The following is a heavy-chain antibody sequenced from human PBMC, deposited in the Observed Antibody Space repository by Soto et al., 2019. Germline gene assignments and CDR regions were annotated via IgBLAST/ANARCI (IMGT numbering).Heavy chain of an antibody. D-gene: IGHD6-6*01. Sequence: PGGSLRLSCVASGFTFSSYAMSWVRQAPGKGLEWVSAISGSGGSTYYADSVKGRFTISRDNSKNTLYLQMNSLRAEDTAVYYCAKDRSSIAARPSWFDPWGQGTLVTVSS. CDR3: AKDRSSIAARPSWFDP. V-gene: IGHV3-23*01. CDR2: ISGSGGST. J-gene: IGHJ5*02. CDR1: GFTFSSYA.